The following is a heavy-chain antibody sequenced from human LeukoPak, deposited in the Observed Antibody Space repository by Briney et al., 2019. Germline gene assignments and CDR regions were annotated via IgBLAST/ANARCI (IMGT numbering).Heavy chain of an antibody. Sequence: GGSLRLSCAASGFTFSSYSMNWVRQAPGRGLEWVSYISSSSSTIYYADSVKGRFTISRDNAKNSLYLQMNSLRAEDTAVYYCAGDSSSSGDWGQGTLVTVSS. V-gene: IGHV3-48*01. J-gene: IGHJ4*02. CDR3: AGDSSSSGD. CDR1: GFTFSSYS. CDR2: ISSSSSTI. D-gene: IGHD6-6*01.